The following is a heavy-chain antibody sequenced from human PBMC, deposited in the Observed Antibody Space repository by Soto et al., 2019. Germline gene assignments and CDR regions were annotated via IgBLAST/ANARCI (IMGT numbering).Heavy chain of an antibody. Sequence: QVQLVESGGGVVQPGRSLRLSCEASGFAFRSYAVHWVRQAPGKGLDWVALISYDGSNVYYADSVKGRFTISRDNSKNTLYLQMNSLRAEYTAVYYCASRRGFGTYYFAYWGQGTLVTVSS. D-gene: IGHD1-7*01. V-gene: IGHV3-30*14. J-gene: IGHJ4*02. CDR2: ISYDGSNV. CDR3: ASRRGFGTYYFAY. CDR1: GFAFRSYA.